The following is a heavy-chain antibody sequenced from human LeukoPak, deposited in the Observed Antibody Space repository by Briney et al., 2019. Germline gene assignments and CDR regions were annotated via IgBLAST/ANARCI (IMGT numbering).Heavy chain of an antibody. D-gene: IGHD6-6*01. Sequence: PGGSLRLSCAASVFTFSDYYMSWIRQAPGKGLEWVSYISSSGSTIYYADSVKGRFTISRDNAKNSLYLQMNSLRAEDTAVYYCARPSIAARPIDYWGQGTLVNVSS. V-gene: IGHV3-11*01. CDR1: VFTFSDYY. CDR2: ISSSGSTI. J-gene: IGHJ4*02. CDR3: ARPSIAARPIDY.